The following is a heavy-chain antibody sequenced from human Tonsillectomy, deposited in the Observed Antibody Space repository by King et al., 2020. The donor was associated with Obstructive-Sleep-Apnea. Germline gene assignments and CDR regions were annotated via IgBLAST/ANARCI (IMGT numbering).Heavy chain of an antibody. J-gene: IGHJ4*02. D-gene: IGHD3-10*01. CDR2: ISGSGGST. CDR3: ALTGEYQQDGSGSHYPLDY. Sequence: VQLVESGGGLVQPGGSLRLSCAASGFTFSSYGMRWVRQAPGKGLEWVSAISGSGGSTYYADSVKGRFTISRDNSKNTLYLQMNSLRAADTAVYYCALTGEYQQDGSGSHYPLDYWGQGTLVTVSS. V-gene: IGHV3-23*04. CDR1: GFTFSSYG.